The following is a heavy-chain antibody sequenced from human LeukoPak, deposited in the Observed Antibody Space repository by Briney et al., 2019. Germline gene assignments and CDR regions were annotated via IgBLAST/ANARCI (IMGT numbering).Heavy chain of an antibody. D-gene: IGHD2-2*01. CDR1: GYTFTGYY. CDR2: INPNSGGT. Sequence: ASVKVSCKASGYTFTGYYMHWVRQAPGQGLEWMGWINPNSGGTNYAQKFQGRVTMTRDTSISTAYMELSRLRSDDTAVYHCARIVPSPGAANYFDYWGQGTQVTVSS. CDR3: ARIVPSPGAANYFDY. V-gene: IGHV1-2*02. J-gene: IGHJ4*02.